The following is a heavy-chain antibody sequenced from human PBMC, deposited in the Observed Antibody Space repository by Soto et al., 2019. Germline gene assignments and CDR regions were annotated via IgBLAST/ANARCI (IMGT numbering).Heavy chain of an antibody. V-gene: IGHV4-39*01. CDR1: GGSISSSSYY. CDR2: IYYSGST. CDR3: ATPWGPMVRGVPNPH. J-gene: IGHJ4*02. Sequence: SETLSLTCTVSGGSISSSSYYWGWIRQPPGKGLEWIGSIYYSGSTYYNPSLKSRVTISVDTSKNQFSLKLSSVTAADTAVYYCATPWGPMVRGVPNPHWGQGTLVTVSS. D-gene: IGHD3-10*01.